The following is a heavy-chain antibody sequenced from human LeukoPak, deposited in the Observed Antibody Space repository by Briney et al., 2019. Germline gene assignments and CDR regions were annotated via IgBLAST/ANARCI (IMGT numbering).Heavy chain of an antibody. Sequence: GGSLRLSCAASGFTFSSCGMSWVRQAPGKGLGWVSAISGSGGSTYCADSVKGRFTISRDNSRNTLYLQMNSLRAEDTAVYYCVGGSGSRRWVDYWGQGTLVTVPS. CDR3: VGGSGSRRWVDY. CDR1: GFTFSSCG. J-gene: IGHJ4*02. CDR2: ISGSGGST. V-gene: IGHV3-23*01. D-gene: IGHD3-10*01.